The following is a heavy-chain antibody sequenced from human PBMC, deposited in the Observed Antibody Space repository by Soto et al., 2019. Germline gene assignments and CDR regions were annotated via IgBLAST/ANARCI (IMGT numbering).Heavy chain of an antibody. Sequence: QVQLVQSGAEVKKPGASVKVSCKASGYTFTSYDINWVRQATGQGLEWMGWMNPNSGNTGYAQKFQVIVTMTSNTSISTAYRGLISLRTDDTAVDYSASAGRTSGSYYNFAYWGQGTLVTVSS. J-gene: IGHJ4*02. V-gene: IGHV1-8*01. CDR3: ASAGRTSGSYYNFAY. D-gene: IGHD3-10*01. CDR2: MNPNSGNT. CDR1: GYTFTSYD.